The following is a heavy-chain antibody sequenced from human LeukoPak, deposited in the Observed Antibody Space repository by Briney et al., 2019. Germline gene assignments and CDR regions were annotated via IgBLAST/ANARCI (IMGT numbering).Heavy chain of an antibody. J-gene: IGHJ4*02. Sequence: GGSLRLSCAASGFTFSSYSMNWVRQAPGKGLEWVSSISSSSSYIYYAASVKGRFTISRDNAKNSLYLQMNSLRAEETAVYYCARSGSELLLHYWGQGTLVTVSS. CDR2: ISSSSSYI. V-gene: IGHV3-21*01. CDR1: GFTFSSYS. CDR3: ARSGSELLLHY. D-gene: IGHD2-2*01.